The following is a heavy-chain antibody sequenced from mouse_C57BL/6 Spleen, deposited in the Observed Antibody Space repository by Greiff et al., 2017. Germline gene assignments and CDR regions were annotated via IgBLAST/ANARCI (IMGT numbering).Heavy chain of an antibody. J-gene: IGHJ4*01. Sequence: EVQRVESGGGLVQPGGSLSLSCAASGFTFTDYYMSWVRQPPGKALEWLGFIRNKANGYTTEYSASVKGRFTISRDNSQSILYLQMNALRAEDSATYYCARSRDMDYWGQGTSVTVSS. CDR2: IRNKANGYTT. CDR3: ARSRDMDY. V-gene: IGHV7-3*01. CDR1: GFTFTDYY.